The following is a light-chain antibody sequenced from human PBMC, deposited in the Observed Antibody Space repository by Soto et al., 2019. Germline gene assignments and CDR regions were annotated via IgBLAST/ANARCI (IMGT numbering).Light chain of an antibody. CDR3: SSYTSSSTTYV. CDR2: EVS. V-gene: IGLV2-14*01. J-gene: IGLJ1*01. Sequence: QSVLTQPSSLSGSPGQSITISCTGTISDVGGYNYVSWYQQHPGKAPQLMIYEVSNRPSGVSNRFSGSKTGNTASLTISGLQAEDEADYYCSSYTSSSTTYVFGTGTKVTVL. CDR1: ISDVGGYNY.